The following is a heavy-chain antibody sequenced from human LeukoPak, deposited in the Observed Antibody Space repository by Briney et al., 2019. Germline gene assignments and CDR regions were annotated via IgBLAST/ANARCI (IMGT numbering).Heavy chain of an antibody. CDR2: ISSSSSYI. V-gene: IGHV3-21*04. D-gene: IGHD6-6*01. CDR3: AKRKGQLGPYFDY. CDR1: GFTFSSYS. J-gene: IGHJ4*02. Sequence: GGSLRLSCAASGFTFSSYSMNWVRQAPGKGLEWVSSISSSSSYIYYADSVKGRFTISRDNSKNTLYLQMNSLRAEDTAVYYCAKRKGQLGPYFDYWGQGTLVTVSS.